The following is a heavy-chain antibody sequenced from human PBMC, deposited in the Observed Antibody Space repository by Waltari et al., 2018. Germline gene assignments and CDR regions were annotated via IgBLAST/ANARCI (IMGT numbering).Heavy chain of an antibody. J-gene: IGHJ4*02. CDR3: ASGDIGSSWGFDY. V-gene: IGHV1-3*01. CDR1: GYTFTSYA. D-gene: IGHD6-13*01. CDR2: INAGNGNT. Sequence: QVQLVQSGAEVKKPGASVKVSCKASGYTFTSYAMPWVRPAPGQRLEWMGWINAGNGNTKYSQKFQGRVTITRDTSASTAYMELSSLRSEDTAVYYCASGDIGSSWGFDYWGQGTLVTVSS.